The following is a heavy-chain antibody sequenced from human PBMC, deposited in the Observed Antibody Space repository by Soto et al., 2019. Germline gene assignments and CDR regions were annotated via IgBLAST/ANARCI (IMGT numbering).Heavy chain of an antibody. J-gene: IGHJ6*02. Sequence: GGSLRLSCAASGFTFSSYGMHWVRQAPGKGLEWVAVIWYDGSNKYYADSVKGRFTISRDNSKNTLYLQMNSLRAEDTAVYYCARDGLFATAMEMVAGKNGMDVWGQGTTVTVSS. CDR2: IWYDGSNK. D-gene: IGHD2-15*01. V-gene: IGHV3-33*01. CDR1: GFTFSSYG. CDR3: ARDGLFATAMEMVAGKNGMDV.